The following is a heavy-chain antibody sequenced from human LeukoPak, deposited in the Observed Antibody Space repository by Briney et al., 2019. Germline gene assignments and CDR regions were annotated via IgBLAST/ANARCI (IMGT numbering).Heavy chain of an antibody. CDR3: ARYDYGDYDYAFDI. CDR1: GYTFTSYD. Sequence: GVSVKVSCKASGYTFTSYDINWVRQATGQGLEWMGWMNPNSGNTGYAQKFQGRVTMTRNTSISTAYMELSSLRSEDTAVYYCARYDYGDYDYAFDIWGQGTMVTVSS. CDR2: MNPNSGNT. V-gene: IGHV1-8*01. D-gene: IGHD4-17*01. J-gene: IGHJ3*02.